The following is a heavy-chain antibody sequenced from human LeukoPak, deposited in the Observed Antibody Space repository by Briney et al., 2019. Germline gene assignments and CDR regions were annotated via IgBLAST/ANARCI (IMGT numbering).Heavy chain of an antibody. CDR2: ISGSGGKT. CDR3: AKPGIAVARRYYFDY. CDR1: GITLSNYA. D-gene: IGHD6-19*01. J-gene: IGHJ4*02. V-gene: IGHV3-23*01. Sequence: GGSLRLSCAVSGITLSNYAMSWVRQAPGKGLEWVAGISGSGGKTDYADSVKGRFTISRDNAKNTLFLQMASLRAEDTAVYYCAKPGIAVARRYYFDYWGQGTLVTVSS.